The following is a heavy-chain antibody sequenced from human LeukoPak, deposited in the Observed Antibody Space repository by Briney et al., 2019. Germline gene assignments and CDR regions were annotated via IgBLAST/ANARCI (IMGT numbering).Heavy chain of an antibody. D-gene: IGHD2-2*01. CDR2: ISAYNGNT. V-gene: IGHV1-18*01. J-gene: IGHJ4*02. CDR3: ARDYRRIGYCSSTSCDPFDY. Sequence: ASVKVSCKASGYTFTSYGISWVRQAPGQGLEWMGWISAYNGNTNYAQKLQGRVTMTTDTSTSTAYMELRSLRSDDTAVYYCARDYRRIGYCSSTSCDPFDYWGQGTLVTVSS. CDR1: GYTFTSYG.